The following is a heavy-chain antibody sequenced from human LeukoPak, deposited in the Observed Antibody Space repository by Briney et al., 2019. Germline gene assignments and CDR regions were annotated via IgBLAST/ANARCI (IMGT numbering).Heavy chain of an antibody. CDR1: GGSFSGYY. J-gene: IGHJ4*02. CDR2: INHSGST. V-gene: IGHV4-34*01. D-gene: IGHD1-14*01. Sequence: SETLSLTCTVYGGSFSGYYWSWIRQPPGKGLEWIGEINHSGSTNYNPTLKSRVTISVDTSKNQFSLKLSSVTAADTAVYYCARGHRDYWGQGTLVTVSS. CDR3: ARGHRDY.